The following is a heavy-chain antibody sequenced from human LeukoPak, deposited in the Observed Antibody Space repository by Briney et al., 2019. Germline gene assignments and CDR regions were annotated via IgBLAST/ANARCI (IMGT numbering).Heavy chain of an antibody. CDR3: AREGSSWRFFDY. D-gene: IGHD6-13*01. Sequence: PSEALSLTCNVSGGSISSYYWSWIRQPAGKGLEWIGRINTSGTNNSNASLKSRVTMSIDTSKNQFSLKLSSVTAADTAVYYCAREGSSWRFFDYWGQGTLVTVSS. V-gene: IGHV4-4*07. CDR2: INTSGTN. CDR1: GGSISSYY. J-gene: IGHJ4*02.